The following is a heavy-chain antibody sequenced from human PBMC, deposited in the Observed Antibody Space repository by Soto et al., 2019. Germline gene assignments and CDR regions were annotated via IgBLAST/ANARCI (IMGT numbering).Heavy chain of an antibody. J-gene: IGHJ4*02. V-gene: IGHV4-39*01. CDR2: IYYSGST. CDR1: GGSISSSSYY. CDR3: ARQGYSYGLRGY. D-gene: IGHD5-18*01. Sequence: QLQLQESGPGLVKPSETLSLTCTVSGGSISSSSYYWGWIRQPPGKGLEWIGSIYYSGSTYYNPSLKSRVTISVDTSKNQFSRKLSSVTAADTAVYYCARQGYSYGLRGYWGQGTLVTVSS.